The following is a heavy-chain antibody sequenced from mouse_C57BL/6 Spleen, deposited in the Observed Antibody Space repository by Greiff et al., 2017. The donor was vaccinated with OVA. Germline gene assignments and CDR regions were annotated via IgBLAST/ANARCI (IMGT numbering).Heavy chain of an antibody. J-gene: IGHJ4*01. CDR3: ARGGRCAMDY. CDR2: IYPSDSET. Sequence: QVQLQQPGAELVRPGSSVKLSCKASGYTFTSYWMDWVKQRPGQGLEWIGNIYPSDSETHYNQKFKDKATLTVDKSSSTAYMQLSSLTSEDSAVYYCARGGRCAMDYWGKGTSVTVSS. CDR1: GYTFTSYW. V-gene: IGHV1-61*01.